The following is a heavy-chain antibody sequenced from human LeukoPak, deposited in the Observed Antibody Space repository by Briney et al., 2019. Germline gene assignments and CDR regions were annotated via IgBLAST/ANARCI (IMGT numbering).Heavy chain of an antibody. J-gene: IGHJ4*02. V-gene: IGHV3-23*01. CDR2: IGGSGGST. Sequence: GGSLRLSCAASGFTFSSYSMNWVRQAPGKGLEWVSAIGGSGGSTFYADSVKGRFTISRDNSKNTLYLQMNSLRAEDTAVYYCAKTLNWGSKKFDYWGQGTLVTVSS. CDR1: GFTFSSYS. CDR3: AKTLNWGSKKFDY. D-gene: IGHD7-27*01.